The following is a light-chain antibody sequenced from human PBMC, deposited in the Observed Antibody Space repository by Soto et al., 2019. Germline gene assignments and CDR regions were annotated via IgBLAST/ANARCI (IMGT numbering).Light chain of an antibody. CDR2: GAS. CDR1: QSVSSSY. CDR3: QQYGSSFWT. V-gene: IGKV3-20*01. J-gene: IGKJ1*01. Sequence: EIVLTQSPGTLSLSPGARATLSCRARQSVSSSYLAWYQQKPGQAPRLLIYGASSRATGIPDRFSGSGSGTDFTLTISRLEPEDFAVYYCQQYGSSFWTFGQGTKVDIK.